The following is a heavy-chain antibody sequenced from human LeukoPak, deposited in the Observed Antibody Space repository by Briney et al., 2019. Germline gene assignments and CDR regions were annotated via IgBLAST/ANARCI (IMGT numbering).Heavy chain of an antibody. Sequence: GGTLRLSCAASGFTFSTNGLSWVRQAPGKGLQWVSAISGSGGSTYYADSVKGRFTISRDNSKNTLYLQMNSLRAEDTAVYYCAKDDYGDYALNWGQGTLVTVSS. J-gene: IGHJ4*02. CDR1: GFTFSTNG. D-gene: IGHD4-17*01. CDR3: AKDDYGDYALN. CDR2: ISGSGGST. V-gene: IGHV3-23*01.